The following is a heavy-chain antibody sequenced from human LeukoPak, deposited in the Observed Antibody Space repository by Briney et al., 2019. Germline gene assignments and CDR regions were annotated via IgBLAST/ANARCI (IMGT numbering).Heavy chain of an antibody. Sequence: GGSLRLSCAASGFTFSDYYMSWIRQAPGKGLEWVSYISSSSSYTNYADSVKGRFTISRDNAKNSLYLQMNSQRAEDTAVYYCARSSSWYLFDYWGQGTLVTVSS. J-gene: IGHJ4*02. CDR1: GFTFSDYY. D-gene: IGHD6-13*01. CDR2: ISSSSSYT. CDR3: ARSSSWYLFDY. V-gene: IGHV3-11*03.